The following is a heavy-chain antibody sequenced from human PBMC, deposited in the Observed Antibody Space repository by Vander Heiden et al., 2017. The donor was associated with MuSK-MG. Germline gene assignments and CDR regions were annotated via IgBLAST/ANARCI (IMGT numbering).Heavy chain of an antibody. J-gene: IGHJ5*01. D-gene: IGHD2-21*01. CDR3: ATGGHYCGS. CDR2: IKDDGREI. Sequence: EMQLVESGGGFVQPAGSLRLSCAAAGFALSSHWMSWVRQTPGKGLEWVGYIKDDGREIDDVDSVKGRFAISRDNAKNSIYLKMNRLRAEDTAVDGCATGGHYCGSWGHVTLVTVSS. CDR1: GFALSSHW. V-gene: IGHV3-7*03.